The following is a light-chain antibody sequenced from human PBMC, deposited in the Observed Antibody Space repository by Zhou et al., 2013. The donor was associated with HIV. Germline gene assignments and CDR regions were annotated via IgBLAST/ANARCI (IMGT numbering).Light chain of an antibody. CDR3: QQRSSWPIT. CDR1: QSVSSS. Sequence: ETVLTQSPATLSLSPGERATLSCRASQSVSSSLAWYQHKPGQAPRLLIYDASNRVTGIPARFSGSGSGTDFTLTISSLEPEDFAVYYCQQRSSWPITFGQGTRLEIK. CDR2: DAS. V-gene: IGKV3-11*01. J-gene: IGKJ5*01.